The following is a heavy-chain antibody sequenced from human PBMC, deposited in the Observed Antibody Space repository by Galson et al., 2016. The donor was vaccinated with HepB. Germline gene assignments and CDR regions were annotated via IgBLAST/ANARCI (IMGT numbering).Heavy chain of an antibody. J-gene: IGHJ5*02. Sequence: SETLSLTCTVSGGFISTSDYYWGWIRQPPGKGLEWIGSIYYSGNAYYNPSLKSRLTISVDMSKNQFSLKLSSVTAADTAVYYCARHWALETKIVVAFETWGQGTLVTVSS. V-gene: IGHV4-39*01. CDR3: ARHWALETKIVVAFET. D-gene: IGHD3-22*01. CDR1: GGFISTSDYY. CDR2: IYYSGNA.